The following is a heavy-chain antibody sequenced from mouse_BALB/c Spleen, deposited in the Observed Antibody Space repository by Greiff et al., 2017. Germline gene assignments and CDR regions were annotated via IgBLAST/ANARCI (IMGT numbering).Heavy chain of an antibody. J-gene: IGHJ2*01. CDR2: ISSGGST. CDR1: GFTFSSYA. Sequence: EVQVVESGGGLVKPGGSLKLSCAASGFTFSSYAMSWVRQTPEKRLEWVASISSGGSTYYPDSVKGRFTISRDNARNILYLQMSSLRSEDTAMYYCARGQGNFDYWGQGTTLTVSS. CDR3: ARGQGNFDY. V-gene: IGHV5-6-5*01.